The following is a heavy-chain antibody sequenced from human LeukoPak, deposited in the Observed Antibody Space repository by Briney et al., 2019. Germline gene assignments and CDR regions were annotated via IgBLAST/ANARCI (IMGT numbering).Heavy chain of an antibody. CDR3: ARNASDSGTSYFDY. V-gene: IGHV4-39*01. CDR2: IYYSGST. Sequence: SETLSLPCTVSGGSISSGTYYCGWIRQPPGKGLEWIGSIYYSGSTSYNPSLKSRVTISVDTSKNQFSLKLDSVTAADTAVYYCARNASDSGTSYFDYWGQGTLVTVSS. J-gene: IGHJ4*02. CDR1: GGSISSGTYY. D-gene: IGHD1-26*01.